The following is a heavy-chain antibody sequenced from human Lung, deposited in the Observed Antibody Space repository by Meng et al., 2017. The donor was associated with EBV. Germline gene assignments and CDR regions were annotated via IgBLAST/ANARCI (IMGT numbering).Heavy chain of an antibody. CDR3: ASGTPGRSYCDY. CDR1: GYTFGSYG. Sequence: QVHLLQSGPEVKKPVASGRVSCKASGYTFGSYGICWVRQAPGQGLEWMGWFVNYVDTYPAPKFQGRVTMTTDTHTNTAFMELRSLTSDDTAVYYCASGTPGRSYCDYWGQGTLVTVSS. V-gene: IGHV1-18*01. D-gene: IGHD2-15*01. CDR2: FVNYVDT. J-gene: IGHJ4*02.